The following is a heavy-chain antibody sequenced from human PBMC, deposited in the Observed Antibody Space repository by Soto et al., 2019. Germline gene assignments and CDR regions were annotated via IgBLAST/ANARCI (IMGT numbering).Heavy chain of an antibody. CDR3: ARVPSPFDYYYAMDV. V-gene: IGHV4-59*08. D-gene: IGHD3-16*01. CDR1: GGSIIDFY. Sequence: SEPQSHTCNVSGGSIIDFYWSWIRQTPGKRLEWIGYLYYTGSTNYNPALKSRVTMSLDASQNQFSLKLNSLTDADTAVYFCARVPSPFDYYYAMDVWGQGTTVTVFS. CDR2: LYYTGST. J-gene: IGHJ6*02.